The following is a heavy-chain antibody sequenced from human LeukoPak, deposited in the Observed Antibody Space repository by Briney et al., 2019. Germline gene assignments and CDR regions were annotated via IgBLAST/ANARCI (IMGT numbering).Heavy chain of an antibody. Sequence: SETLSLTCAVYGGSFSGYYWSWIRQPPGKGLEWIGEINHSGSTNYNPSLKSRVTISVDTSKNQFSLKLSSVTAADTAVYYCASRDGYNGSFDYWGQGTLVTVSS. CDR1: GGSFSGYY. V-gene: IGHV4-34*01. CDR2: INHSGST. D-gene: IGHD5-24*01. J-gene: IGHJ4*02. CDR3: ASRDGYNGSFDY.